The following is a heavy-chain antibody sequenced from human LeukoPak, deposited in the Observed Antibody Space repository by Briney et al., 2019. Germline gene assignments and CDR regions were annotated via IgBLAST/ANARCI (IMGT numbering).Heavy chain of an antibody. CDR1: GYTFTSYY. V-gene: IGHV1-18*04. D-gene: IGHD1-26*01. J-gene: IGHJ6*02. CDR2: IGGYNGKT. CDR3: ARDRWSGATGDYHYYYGMDV. Sequence: RASVKVSCKASGYTFTSYYMHRVRQAPGQGLEWMGWIGGYNGKTKYVEKLQGRATMTTDTSTSTAYMELRSLRSDDTAVYYCARDRWSGATGDYHYYYGMDVWGQGTTVIVSS.